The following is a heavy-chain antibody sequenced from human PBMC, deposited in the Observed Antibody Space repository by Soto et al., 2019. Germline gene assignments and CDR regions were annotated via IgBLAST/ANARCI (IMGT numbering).Heavy chain of an antibody. Sequence: GGSLRLSCAASGFTFSDHYMDLVRQAPGKGLEWVGRTRNKAKSFTTEYAASVKGRFTISRDDSKKSLYLQMNSLKTEDTAVYYCVGVSGSPEGYTFAYWGQGTLVTVSS. D-gene: IGHD5-18*01. CDR1: GFTFSDHY. V-gene: IGHV3-72*01. J-gene: IGHJ4*02. CDR2: TRNKAKSFTT. CDR3: VGVSGSPEGYTFAY.